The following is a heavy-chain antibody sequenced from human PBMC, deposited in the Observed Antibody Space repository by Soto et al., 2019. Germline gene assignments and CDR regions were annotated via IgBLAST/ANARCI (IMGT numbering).Heavy chain of an antibody. J-gene: IGHJ4*02. D-gene: IGHD6-19*01. CDR2: LNPNSGDT. CDR3: ATSGGGWYLY. CDR1: GYTFSSYD. V-gene: IGHV1-8*01. Sequence: QVQLVQSGAEVNKPRASVKVSCKASGYTFSSYDINWVRQATGQGLEWMGWLNPNSGDTGYAQKFQGRVTLTRNTSINTAYIELSSLTSDDTAVYYCATSGGGWYLYWGQGTLVTVSS.